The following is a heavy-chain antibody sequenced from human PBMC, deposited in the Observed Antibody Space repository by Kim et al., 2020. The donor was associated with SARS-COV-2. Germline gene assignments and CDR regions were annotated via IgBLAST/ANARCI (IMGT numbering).Heavy chain of an antibody. V-gene: IGHV1-69*13. CDR3: AREMGYTYGHGGNFDS. Sequence: SVKVSCKASGGPYSSHAISWVRQAPGQGLEWVGDFIPVFSTTNFAHKFQGRVTLSADESRNIAFMELSSLTSDDTAVYYCAREMGYTYGHGGNFDSLGQ. CDR1: GGPYSSHA. J-gene: IGHJ4*02. CDR2: FIPVFSTT. D-gene: IGHD2-8*01.